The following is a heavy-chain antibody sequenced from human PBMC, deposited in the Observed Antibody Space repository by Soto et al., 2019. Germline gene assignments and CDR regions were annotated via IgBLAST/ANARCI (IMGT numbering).Heavy chain of an antibody. V-gene: IGHV4-4*02. Sequence: SETMSLTCGVSSATIYDNWDWVRQPPGKGLEWIGEIHQSGISYKNPSLKSRVTMSVDKSKNQFSLNLSSVTAADTAVYFCARSFGWYAFDQWGQGTLVTVSS. CDR2: IHQSGIS. D-gene: IGHD6-19*01. J-gene: IGHJ4*02. CDR1: SATIYDN. CDR3: ARSFGWYAFDQ.